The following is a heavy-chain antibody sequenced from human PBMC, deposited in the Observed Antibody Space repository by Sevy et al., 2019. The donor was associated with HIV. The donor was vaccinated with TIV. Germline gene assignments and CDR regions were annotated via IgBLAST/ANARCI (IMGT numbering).Heavy chain of an antibody. V-gene: IGHV3-23*01. Sequence: GESLKISCAASGFTFSSYAMSWVRQAPGKGLEWVSAISGSGGSTYYADSVKGRFTISRDNSKNTLYLQMNSLRAEDTAVYYCAKDGSIAAAGGGYYYGMDVWGQGTTVTVSS. J-gene: IGHJ6*02. CDR1: GFTFSSYA. CDR3: AKDGSIAAAGGGYYYGMDV. CDR2: ISGSGGST. D-gene: IGHD6-13*01.